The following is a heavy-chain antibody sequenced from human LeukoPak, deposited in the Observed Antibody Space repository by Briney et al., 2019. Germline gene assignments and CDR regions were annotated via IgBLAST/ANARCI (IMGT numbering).Heavy chain of an antibody. J-gene: IGHJ4*02. CDR2: IRYDGSNK. CDR1: GFTFSSYG. V-gene: IGHV3-30*02. Sequence: GGSLRLSCAASGFTFSSYGMHWVRRAPGKGLEWVAFIRYDGSNKYYADSVKGRFTISRDDSKNTLDLHMSSLRAEDTALYYCAKDHPSDGWPAFDSWGQGTLVTVSS. CDR3: AKDHPSDGWPAFDS. D-gene: IGHD5-24*01.